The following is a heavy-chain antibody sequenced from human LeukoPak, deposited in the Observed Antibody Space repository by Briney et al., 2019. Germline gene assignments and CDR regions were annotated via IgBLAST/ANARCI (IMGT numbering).Heavy chain of an antibody. V-gene: IGHV4-59*11. J-gene: IGHJ2*01. CDR1: GGSITSHY. CDR2: MHSNGRT. Sequence: PSETLSLTCTVSGGSITSHYWSWIRQAPGKGLEWVGHMHSNGRTNYKSSLQSRVTISLDTSRNQFSLKMTSVTAADTAVYFCAGETIMIFGVGLGYFDLWGRGTLVPVSS. D-gene: IGHD3-3*01. CDR3: AGETIMIFGVGLGYFDL.